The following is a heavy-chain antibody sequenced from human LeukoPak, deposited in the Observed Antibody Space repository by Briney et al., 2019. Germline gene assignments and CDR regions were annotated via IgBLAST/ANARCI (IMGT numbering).Heavy chain of an antibody. J-gene: IGHJ4*02. CDR3: ARENVGIAVAGPFDY. V-gene: IGHV3-53*01. CDR2: IYSGGST. Sequence: GGSLRLSCAASGFTVSSNYMSWVRRAPGKGLEWGSVIYSGGSTYYADSVKGRFTISRDNSKNTLYLQMNSLRAEDTAVYYCARENVGIAVAGPFDYWGQGTLVTVSS. D-gene: IGHD6-19*01. CDR1: GFTVSSNY.